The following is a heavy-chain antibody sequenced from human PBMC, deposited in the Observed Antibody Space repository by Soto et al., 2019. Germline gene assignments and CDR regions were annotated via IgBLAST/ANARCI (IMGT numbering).Heavy chain of an antibody. J-gene: IGHJ2*01. CDR1: SGSISSSNL. CDR2: IYHSGST. V-gene: IGHV4-4*02. Sequence: PSETLSLTCAVPSGSISSSNLWSWVRQPPGKGLEWIGEIYHSGSTNYNPSLKSRVTISVDKSKNQFSLKLSSVTAADTAVYYCARDGRYCSSTSCRGVWYFDLWGRGTLVTVSS. CDR3: ARDGRYCSSTSCRGVWYFDL. D-gene: IGHD2-2*01.